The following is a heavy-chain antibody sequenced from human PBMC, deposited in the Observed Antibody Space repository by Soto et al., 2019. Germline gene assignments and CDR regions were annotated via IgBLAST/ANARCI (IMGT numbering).Heavy chain of an antibody. J-gene: IGHJ4*02. CDR3: ARAGTMPGGYDSVYFDY. CDR2: INHSGST. V-gene: IGHV4-34*01. D-gene: IGHD5-12*01. Sequence: QVQLQQWGAGLLKPSETLSLTCAVYGGSFSGYYWSWIRQPPGKGLEWIGEINHSGSTNYNPSLKSRVTISVDTSKNQFSLKLSSVTAADTAVYYCARAGTMPGGYDSVYFDYWGQGTLVTVSS. CDR1: GGSFSGYY.